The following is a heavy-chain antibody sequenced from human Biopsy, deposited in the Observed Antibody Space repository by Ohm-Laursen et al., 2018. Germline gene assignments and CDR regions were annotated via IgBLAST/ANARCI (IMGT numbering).Heavy chain of an antibody. CDR1: GFTFSGFS. CDR2: ISASGNHI. CDR3: VRDGEAKYCKHGVCPSDF. Sequence: GSLRLSCSASGFTFSGFSMNWVRQAPGKGLEWVSSISASGNHIYYTDSVKGRFTVSRDNGKNSVYLQMNGLRVEDTAVYYCVRDGEAKYCKHGVCPSDFWGQGTLVTVSS. V-gene: IGHV3-21*01. D-gene: IGHD2-8*01. J-gene: IGHJ4*02.